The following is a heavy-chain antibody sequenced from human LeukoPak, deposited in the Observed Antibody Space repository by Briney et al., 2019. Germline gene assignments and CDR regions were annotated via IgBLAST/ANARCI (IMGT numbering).Heavy chain of an antibody. Sequence: GGSLRLPCAASGFTFSTYVMSWVRQAPGKGLEWVSGISGGGDNTYYADSVKGRFTISRDNSKNTLYLQMNSLRAEDTAVYYCAKGSGYDTDFDYWGQGTLVTVSS. CDR1: GFTFSTYV. D-gene: IGHD3-9*01. CDR2: ISGGGDNT. V-gene: IGHV3-23*01. J-gene: IGHJ4*02. CDR3: AKGSGYDTDFDY.